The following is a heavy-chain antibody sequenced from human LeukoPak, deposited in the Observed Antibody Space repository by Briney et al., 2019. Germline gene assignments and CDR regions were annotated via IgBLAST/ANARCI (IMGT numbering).Heavy chain of an antibody. Sequence: ASVKVSCKASGYTFTDYYMHWVRQAPGQGLEWMGWINANSGGTNYAQKFQGRVTMTRDTSISTAYMELSSLRSDDTAVYYCARVLVPAGGGVVDYWGQGTLVTVSS. CDR1: GYTFTDYY. D-gene: IGHD3-16*01. CDR2: INANSGGT. V-gene: IGHV1-2*02. J-gene: IGHJ4*02. CDR3: ARVLVPAGGGVVDY.